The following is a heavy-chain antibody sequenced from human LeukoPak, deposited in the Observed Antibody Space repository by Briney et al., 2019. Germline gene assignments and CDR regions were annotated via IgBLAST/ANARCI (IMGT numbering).Heavy chain of an antibody. D-gene: IGHD3-10*01. V-gene: IGHV4-59*01. CDR2: IYYSGST. CDR1: GGSISSYY. CDR3: ARVFGYNYGYPLGVDY. J-gene: IGHJ4*02. Sequence: NPSETLSLTCTVSGGSISSYYWSWIRQPPGKGLEWIGYIYYSGSTNYNPSLKSRVTISVDTSKNQFSLKLSSVTAADTAVYYCARVFGYNYGYPLGVDYWGQGTLVTVSS.